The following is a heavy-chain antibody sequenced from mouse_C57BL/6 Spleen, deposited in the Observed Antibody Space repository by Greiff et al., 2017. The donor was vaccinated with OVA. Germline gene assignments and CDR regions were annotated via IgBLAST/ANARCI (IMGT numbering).Heavy chain of an antibody. D-gene: IGHD4-1*01. J-gene: IGHJ4*01. Sequence: EVKLMESGPELVKPGASVKIPCKASGYTFTDYNMDWVKQSHGKSLEWIGDINPNNGGTIYNQKFKGKATLTVDKSSSTAYMELRSLTSEDTAVYYCARRGPNWDDYAMDYWGQGTSVTVSS. CDR2: INPNNGGT. V-gene: IGHV1-18*01. CDR1: GYTFTDYN. CDR3: ARRGPNWDDYAMDY.